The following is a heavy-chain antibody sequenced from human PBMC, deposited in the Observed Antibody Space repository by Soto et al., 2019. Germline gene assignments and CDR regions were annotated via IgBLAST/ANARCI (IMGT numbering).Heavy chain of an antibody. Sequence: GSLRLSCAASGSTFSSYSMNWVRQAPGKGLEWVSSISSSSSYIYYADSVKGRFTISRDNAKNSLYLQMNSLRAEDTAVYYCARVTYYYDSSGYYLDYWGQGTLVTVSS. J-gene: IGHJ4*02. CDR3: ARVTYYYDSSGYYLDY. D-gene: IGHD3-22*01. V-gene: IGHV3-21*01. CDR1: GSTFSSYS. CDR2: ISSSSSYI.